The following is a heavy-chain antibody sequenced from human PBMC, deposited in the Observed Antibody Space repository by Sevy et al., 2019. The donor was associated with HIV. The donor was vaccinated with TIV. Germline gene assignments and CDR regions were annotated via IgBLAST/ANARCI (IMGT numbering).Heavy chain of an antibody. J-gene: IGHJ3*02. V-gene: IGHV3-48*01. D-gene: IGHD3-22*01. Sequence: GGSLRLSCAASGFTFSSYSMNWVRQAPGKGLEWVSYISSSSSTIYYADSVKGRFTISRDNAKNSLYLQMNSLGAEDTAVYYCARATMIVVVITDHDAFDIWGQGTMVTVSS. CDR2: ISSSSSTI. CDR3: ARATMIVVVITDHDAFDI. CDR1: GFTFSSYS.